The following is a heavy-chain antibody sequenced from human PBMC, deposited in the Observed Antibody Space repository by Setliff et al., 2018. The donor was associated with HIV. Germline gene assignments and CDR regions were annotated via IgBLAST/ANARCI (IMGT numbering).Heavy chain of an antibody. Sequence: SETLSLTCAVSGGSISSGGYSWNWIRQPPGKGLEWIGYIYHSGSTFYNPSLKSRVTISVDRSKNQFSLKLTSVTAADTALYYCVNPSGAMGDFDSWGQGTLVTVSS. CDR3: VNPSGAMGDFDS. CDR1: GGSISSGGYS. J-gene: IGHJ4*02. V-gene: IGHV4-30-2*01. D-gene: IGHD3-16*01. CDR2: IYHSGST.